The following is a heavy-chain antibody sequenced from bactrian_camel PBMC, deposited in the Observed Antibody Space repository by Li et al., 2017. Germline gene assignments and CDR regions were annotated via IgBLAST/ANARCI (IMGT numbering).Heavy chain of an antibody. CDR1: GSIYGTLC. J-gene: IGHJ4*01. V-gene: IGHV3S40*01. CDR2: ISPASGRR. D-gene: IGHD3*01. Sequence: VQLVESGGGSVQAGGSLRLSCASSGSIYGTLCMGWVRQAPGKEREGVAAISPASGRRYYGDSVKGRFAISQDNAKNTVYLQMNNLRPEDTAVYYCATDGPFVGPFVPRNGSCRYGEAPHKYWGQGTQVTVS. CDR3: ATDGPFVGPFVPRNGSCRYGEAPHKY.